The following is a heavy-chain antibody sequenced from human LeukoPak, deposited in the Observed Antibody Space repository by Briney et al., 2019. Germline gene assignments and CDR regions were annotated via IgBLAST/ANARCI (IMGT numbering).Heavy chain of an antibody. CDR2: ISASSSTI. D-gene: IGHD3-10*01. Sequence: GGSLRLSCVASGFTFSSHSMNWVRQAPGKGLEWVSYISASSSTIYYADSLKGRFTISRDNAKSSLYLQMNSLRDEDTAVYYCARVSGRLFDYWGQGTLVTVSS. CDR1: GFTFSSHS. V-gene: IGHV3-48*02. CDR3: ARVSGRLFDY. J-gene: IGHJ4*02.